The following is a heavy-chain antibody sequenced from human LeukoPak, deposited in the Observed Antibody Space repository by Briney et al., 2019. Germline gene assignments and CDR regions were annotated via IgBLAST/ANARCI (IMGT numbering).Heavy chain of an antibody. CDR2: INHSGST. CDR1: GGSFSGYY. Sequence: PSETLSLTCAVSGGSFSGYYWSWIRQPPGKGLEWIGEINHSGSTNYNPSLKSRVTISVDTSKNQFSLKLSSVTAADTAVYYCARVPPGELPLDYWGQGTLVTVSS. V-gene: IGHV4-34*01. D-gene: IGHD2-15*01. J-gene: IGHJ4*02. CDR3: ARVPPGELPLDY.